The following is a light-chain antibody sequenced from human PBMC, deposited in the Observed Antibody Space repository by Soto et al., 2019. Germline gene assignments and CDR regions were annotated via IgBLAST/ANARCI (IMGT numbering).Light chain of an antibody. Sequence: QSLLTQPPSASGTPGQRVTISCSGGRSNIGSNPVNWYQQLPGTAPKLLIDSNNQRPSGVPDRFSGSRSGTSASLAISGLQSEDEADYYCAAWDDSLYGRVFGTGTKDTVL. J-gene: IGLJ1*01. CDR2: SNN. V-gene: IGLV1-44*01. CDR1: RSNIGSNP. CDR3: AAWDDSLYGRV.